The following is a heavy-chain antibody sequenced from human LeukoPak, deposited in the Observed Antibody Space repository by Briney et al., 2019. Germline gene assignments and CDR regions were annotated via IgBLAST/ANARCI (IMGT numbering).Heavy chain of an antibody. J-gene: IGHJ6*03. CDR3: ARETTSSARGFNYYYMDV. CDR1: GGTVSSSA. Sequence: SVKVSCKASGGTVSSSAVNWVRQAPGQGLEWMGAIIPIFGTADYAQRLQGRVTITADESTGTAYMEPSSLRSDDTAVYYCARETTSSARGFNYYYMDVWGKGTTVTVSS. CDR2: IIPIFGTA. V-gene: IGHV1-69*13. D-gene: IGHD2-2*01.